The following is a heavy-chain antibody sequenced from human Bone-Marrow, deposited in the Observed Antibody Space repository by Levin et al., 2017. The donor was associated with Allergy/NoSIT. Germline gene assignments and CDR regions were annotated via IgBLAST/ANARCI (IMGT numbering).Heavy chain of an antibody. CDR3: ATAPREDYDSSGYYFFQS. CDR1: GGSISSANYY. Sequence: SQTLSLTCTVSGGSISSANYYWGWIRQSPGKGLEWIGSIYYSGSTYYNPSLKSRVTLSVDTSNNQFSLNLSSVTAADTTVYYCATAPREDYDSSGYYFFQSWGQGNLVTVSS. J-gene: IGHJ5*02. D-gene: IGHD3-22*01. CDR2: IYYSGST. V-gene: IGHV4-39*01.